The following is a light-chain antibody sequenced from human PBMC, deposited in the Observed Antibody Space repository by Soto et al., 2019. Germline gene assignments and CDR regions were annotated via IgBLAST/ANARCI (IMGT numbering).Light chain of an antibody. CDR2: DAS. Sequence: EIVMTQSPATLSVSPGERANLSCRASQSVSSSVAWYQHKPGLPPRLLIYDASTRATGIPDRFSGSGSGTDFTLTISSLQSADFAVYYCQQYSNWPPLYTFGRGTKLEIK. J-gene: IGKJ2*01. CDR1: QSVSSS. CDR3: QQYSNWPPLYT. V-gene: IGKV3-15*01.